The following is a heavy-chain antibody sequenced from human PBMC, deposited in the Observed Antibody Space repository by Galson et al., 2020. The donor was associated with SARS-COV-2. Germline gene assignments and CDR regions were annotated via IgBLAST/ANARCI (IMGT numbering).Heavy chain of an antibody. CDR3: ATTTPLAVAGTSWFDP. CDR2: FDPEDGET. Sequence: GESLKISCKVSGYTLTELSMHWVRQAPGKGLEWMGGFDPEDGETIYAQKFQGRVTMTEDTSTDTAYMELSSLRSEDTAVYYCATTTPLAVAGTSWFDPWCQGTLVTVSS. D-gene: IGHD6-19*01. CDR1: GYTLTELS. J-gene: IGHJ5*02. V-gene: IGHV1-24*01.